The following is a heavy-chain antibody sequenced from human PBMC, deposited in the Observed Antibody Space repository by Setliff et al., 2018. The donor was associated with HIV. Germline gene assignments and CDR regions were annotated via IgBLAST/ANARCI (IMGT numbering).Heavy chain of an antibody. J-gene: IGHJ5*02. V-gene: IGHV4-61*09. Sequence: TLSLTCTVSGGSISSGRYYWSWIRQPAGKGLEWIGHIYTSGSTNYNPSLKSRVTLSVDTSKNQFFLRLSSVTAADTAVYYCARDFGVVIPQGRFDPWGQGTLVTVSS. CDR3: ARDFGVVIPQGRFDP. D-gene: IGHD3-3*01. CDR1: GGSISSGRYY. CDR2: IYTSGST.